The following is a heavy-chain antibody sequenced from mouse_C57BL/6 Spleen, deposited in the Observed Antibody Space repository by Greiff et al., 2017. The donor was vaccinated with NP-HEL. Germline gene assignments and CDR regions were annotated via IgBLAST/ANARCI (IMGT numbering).Heavy chain of an antibody. CDR2: IYPGDGDT. V-gene: IGHV1-80*01. J-gene: IGHJ2*01. CDR3: ARYYSNYFDY. CDR1: GYAFSSYW. Sequence: VKLMESGAELVKPGASVKISCKASGYAFSSYWMNWVKQRPGKGLEWIGQIYPGDGDTNYNGKFKGKATLTADKSSSTAYMQLSSLTSEDSAVYFCARYYSNYFDYWGQGTTLTVSS. D-gene: IGHD2-5*01.